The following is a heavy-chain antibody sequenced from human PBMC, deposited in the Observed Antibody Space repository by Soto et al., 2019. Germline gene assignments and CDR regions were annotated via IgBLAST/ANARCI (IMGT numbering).Heavy chain of an antibody. CDR3: VRAIGHYGMDV. V-gene: IGHV3-74*01. D-gene: IGHD3-22*01. CDR2: INSDGSYT. CDR1: GFILSNCW. J-gene: IGHJ6*02. Sequence: LRLSCVASGFILSNCWMYWVRQAPGMGLVWVSHINSDGSYTTYADSVKGRFTISRDNAKNTLYLQMNSLRAEDTAVYYCVRAIGHYGMDVWGRGTTVTVSS.